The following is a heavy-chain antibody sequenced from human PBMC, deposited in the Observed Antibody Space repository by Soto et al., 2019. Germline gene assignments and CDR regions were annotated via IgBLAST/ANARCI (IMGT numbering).Heavy chain of an antibody. V-gene: IGHV3-23*01. CDR3: ARPSGSTVPQPLDGFDP. CDR2: ISSSGSST. Sequence: GKGLEWVSYISSSGSSTYYADSVKGRFTISRDNAKNTLYLQMNSLRAEDTAVYYCARPSGSTVPQPLDGFDPRGQGTLVTVSS. J-gene: IGHJ5*02. D-gene: IGHD4-17*01.